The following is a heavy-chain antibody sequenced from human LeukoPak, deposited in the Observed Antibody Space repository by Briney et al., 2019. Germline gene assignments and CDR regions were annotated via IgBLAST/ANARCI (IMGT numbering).Heavy chain of an antibody. J-gene: IGHJ3*02. Sequence: ASVKVSCKASGGTFSSYASSWVRQAPGQGLEWMGGIIPIFGTANYAQKFQGRVTITADESTSTAYMELSSLRSEDTAVYYCARGDTSIMGAINNAFDIWGQGTIVTVSS. CDR3: ARGDTSIMGAINNAFDI. CDR2: IIPIFGTA. V-gene: IGHV1-69*13. CDR1: GGTFSSYA. D-gene: IGHD1-26*01.